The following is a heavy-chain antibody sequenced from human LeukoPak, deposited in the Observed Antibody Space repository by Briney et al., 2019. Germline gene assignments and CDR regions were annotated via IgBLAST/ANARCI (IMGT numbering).Heavy chain of an antibody. J-gene: IGHJ4*02. CDR3: ARVGELLLHSYFDY. CDR1: GYTFSGHY. D-gene: IGHD1-26*01. V-gene: IGHV1-2*02. Sequence: ASVKASCKAAGYTFSGHYTHWVRQAPGQGLEWMGWSNPNSGGPKYAQKFQGRVTMTRDTSISTAYMELSRLRSDDTAVYYCARVGELLLHSYFDYWGQGTLVTVSS. CDR2: SNPNSGGP.